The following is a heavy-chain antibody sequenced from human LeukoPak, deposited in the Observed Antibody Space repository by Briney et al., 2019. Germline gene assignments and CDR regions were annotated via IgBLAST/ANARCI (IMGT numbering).Heavy chain of an antibody. V-gene: IGHV4-59*10. D-gene: IGHD3-22*01. CDR2: IYTSGST. CDR1: GGSFSGYY. J-gene: IGHJ4*02. Sequence: SETLSLTCAVYGGSFSGYYWSWIRQPPGKGLEWIGRIYTSGSTNYNPSLKSRVTMSVDTSKNQFSLKLSSVTAADTAVYYCCRVACDSGFCNVDYWGQGTLVPVTS. CDR3: CRVACDSGFCNVDY.